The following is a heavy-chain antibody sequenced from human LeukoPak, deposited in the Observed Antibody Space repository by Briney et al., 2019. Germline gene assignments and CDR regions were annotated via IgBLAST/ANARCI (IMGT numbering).Heavy chain of an antibody. CDR1: GFTFSSYS. J-gene: IGHJ4*02. D-gene: IGHD1-26*01. V-gene: IGHV3-21*04. CDR3: AKDRVGAMLYFDY. CDR2: ISSSSYI. Sequence: GGSLRLSCAASGFTFSSYSMNWVRQAPGKGLEWVSSISSSSYIYYADSVKGRFTISRDNAKNSLYLQMNSLRAEDTAVYYCAKDRVGAMLYFDYWGQGTLVTVSS.